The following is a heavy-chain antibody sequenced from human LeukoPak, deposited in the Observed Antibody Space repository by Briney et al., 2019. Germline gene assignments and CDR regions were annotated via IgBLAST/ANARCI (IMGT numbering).Heavy chain of an antibody. D-gene: IGHD3-9*01. Sequence: ASVKVSCKASGYTFTGYYMHWVRQAPGQGLEWMGWINPSSGGTNYAQKFQGRVTMTRNTSISTAYMELSSLRSEDTAVYYCARALKLTRNFDYWGQGTLVTVSS. CDR2: INPSSGGT. CDR1: GYTFTGYY. V-gene: IGHV1-2*02. J-gene: IGHJ4*02. CDR3: ARALKLTRNFDY.